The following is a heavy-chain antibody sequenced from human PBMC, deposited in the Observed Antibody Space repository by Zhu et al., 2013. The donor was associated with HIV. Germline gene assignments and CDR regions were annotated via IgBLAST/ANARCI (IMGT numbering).Heavy chain of an antibody. D-gene: IGHD3-10*01. Sequence: QVQLVQSGAEVKKPGASVKVSCKASGYSFTGYYMHWVRQAPGQGLEWMGWINPNSGGTNYAQKFQGRVTMTRDTSISTAYMELSRLRSDDTAVYYCARDLAWRLSITLLIAFILSFDIWGLGDNGHRLF. V-gene: IGHV1-2*02. CDR3: ARDLAWRLSITLLIAFILSFDI. J-gene: IGHJ3*02. CDR1: GYSFTGYY. CDR2: INPNSGGT.